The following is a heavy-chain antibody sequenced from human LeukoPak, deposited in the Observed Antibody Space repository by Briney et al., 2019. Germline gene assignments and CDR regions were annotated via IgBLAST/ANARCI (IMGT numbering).Heavy chain of an antibody. D-gene: IGHD5-18*01. V-gene: IGHV1-18*04. CDR2: ISAYSGNT. Sequence: ASVKVSCKASGYTFTTYGITWVRQAPGQGLEWMGYISAYSGNTNYAQKLQGRVTMTTDISTTTAYMELRSLRSDDTAVYYCARELSADTSVGHLAHWGQGTLVTVSS. CDR1: GYTFTTYG. CDR3: ARELSADTSVGHLAH. J-gene: IGHJ4*02.